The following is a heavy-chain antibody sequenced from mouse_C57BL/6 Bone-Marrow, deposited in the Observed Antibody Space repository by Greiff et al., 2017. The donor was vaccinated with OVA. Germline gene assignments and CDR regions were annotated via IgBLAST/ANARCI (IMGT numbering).Heavy chain of an antibody. V-gene: IGHV1-54*01. CDR2: INPGSGGT. J-gene: IGHJ3*01. CDR3: ARSLYYYGSSFWFAY. D-gene: IGHD1-1*01. Sequence: VQLQQSGAELVRPGTSVKVSCKASGYAFTNYLIEWVKQRPGQGLEWIGVINPGSGGTNYNEKFKGKATLTADKSSSTAYMQLSSLTSEDSAVYFCARSLYYYGSSFWFAYWGQGTLVTVSA. CDR1: GYAFTNYL.